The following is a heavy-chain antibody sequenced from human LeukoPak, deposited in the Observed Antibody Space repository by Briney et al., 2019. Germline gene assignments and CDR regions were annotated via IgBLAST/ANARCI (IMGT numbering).Heavy chain of an antibody. CDR3: PRDRSSYGVKGFDY. CDR2: IYYSRST. D-gene: IGHD5-18*01. CDR1: GSSISSSSYY. V-gene: IGHV4-39*07. J-gene: IGHJ4*02. Sequence: SETLSLTCTVSGSSISSSSYYWGWIRQPPGKGLEWIGSIYYSRSTYYNPSLKSRVTISVDTSKNQFSLKLSSVTAADTAVYYCPRDRSSYGVKGFDYWGQGTLVTVSS.